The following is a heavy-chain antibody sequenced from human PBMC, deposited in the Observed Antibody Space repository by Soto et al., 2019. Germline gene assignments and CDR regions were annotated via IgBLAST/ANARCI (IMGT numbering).Heavy chain of an antibody. Sequence: QVPLVQSGAEMMEPGASVRVSCKATGYSFTTYGLHWVRQAPGQRLEWMGWINAVNGNTEYSQEPQGRVTITRDTSASTAYMELSSLTSEDTALYYCASGSSIRYTPIDYWGQGTLVSVSS. V-gene: IGHV1-3*01. J-gene: IGHJ4*02. CDR1: GYSFTTYG. CDR3: ASGSSIRYTPIDY. CDR2: INAVNGNT. D-gene: IGHD2-2*01.